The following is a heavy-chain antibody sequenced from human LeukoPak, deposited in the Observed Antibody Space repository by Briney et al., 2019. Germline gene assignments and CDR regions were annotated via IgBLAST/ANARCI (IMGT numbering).Heavy chain of an antibody. J-gene: IGHJ4*02. CDR1: GGSFSGYY. V-gene: IGHV4-34*01. CDR2: INHSGST. CDR3: ARRPLVEGIDC. Sequence: SETLSLTCAVYGGSFSGYYWTWIRQPPGKGLEWIGEINHSGSTNYNPSLKSRVTISVDTSKNQFSLKLSSVTAADTAVYYCARRPLVEGIDCWGQGTLVTVSS.